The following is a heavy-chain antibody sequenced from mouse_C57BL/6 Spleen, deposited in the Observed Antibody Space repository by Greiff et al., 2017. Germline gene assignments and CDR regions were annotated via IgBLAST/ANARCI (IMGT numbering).Heavy chain of an antibody. CDR3: ARAFYYYGSSYRYAMDY. CDR1: GFTFSDYG. D-gene: IGHD1-1*01. V-gene: IGHV5-17*01. J-gene: IGHJ4*01. Sequence: EVQLVESGGGLVKPGGSLKLSCAASGFTFSDYGMPWVRQAPEKGLEWVAYISSGSSTIYYADTVKGRFTISRDNAKNTLFLQMTSLRSEDTAMYYCARAFYYYGSSYRYAMDYWGQGASVTVSS. CDR2: ISSGSSTI.